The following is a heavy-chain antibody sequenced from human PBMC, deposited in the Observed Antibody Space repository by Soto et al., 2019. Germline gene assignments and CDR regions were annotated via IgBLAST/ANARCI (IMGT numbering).Heavy chain of an antibody. CDR2: IDPSDSYT. CDR3: ARLTDQRMDV. D-gene: IGHD2-2*01. CDR1: GVNLGRYR. J-gene: IGHJ6*02. V-gene: IGHV5-10-1*01. Sequence: GGARKSAVEGNGVNLGRYRISRKHKMPGKGLEWMGRIDPSDSYTSYSPSFQGHVTISADKSISTAYLQWSSLKASDTAMYYCARLTDQRMDVWGQGTTVTVSS.